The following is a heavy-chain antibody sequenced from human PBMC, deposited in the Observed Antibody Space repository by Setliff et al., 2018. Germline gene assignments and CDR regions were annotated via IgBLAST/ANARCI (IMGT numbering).Heavy chain of an antibody. CDR1: GDSTSRYF. CDR2: INHSGST. CDR3: ARVDGDGYKERYFDWLFNYYGMDV. V-gene: IGHV4-59*01. J-gene: IGHJ6*02. D-gene: IGHD3-9*01. Sequence: SETLSLTCTVSGDSTSRYFWNWIRQPPGKGLEWIGEINHSGSTDYNPSLKSRVTISVDTSKNQFSLKLSSVTAADTAVYYCARVDGDGYKERYFDWLFNYYGMDVWGQGTTVTVSS.